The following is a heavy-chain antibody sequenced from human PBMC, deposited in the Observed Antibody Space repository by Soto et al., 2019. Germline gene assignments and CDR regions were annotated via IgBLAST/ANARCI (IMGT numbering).Heavy chain of an antibody. J-gene: IGHJ4*02. V-gene: IGHV3-23*01. Sequence: EVQLLESGGGLAQPGESLRLSCAASGFTFSTYAMTWFRQAPGKGLEWVSGISYNGADRYYADSVRGRSTISRDNSKNTLYLQMNSLRAEDTTLYYCAKRVAASGSGWDYWGQGTLVTVSS. D-gene: IGHD6-13*01. CDR2: ISYNGADR. CDR1: GFTFSTYA. CDR3: AKRVAASGSGWDY.